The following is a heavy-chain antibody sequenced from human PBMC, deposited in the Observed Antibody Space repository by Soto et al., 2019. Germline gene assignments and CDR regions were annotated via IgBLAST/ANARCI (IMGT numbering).Heavy chain of an antibody. Sequence: GASVKVSCKASGGTFSSYAISWVRQAPGQGLEWMGGIIPIFGTANYAQKFQGRVTITADESTSTAYMELSSLRSEDTAVYYCARDLYYYEPYVYYYYGMDVWGQGTTVTVSS. CDR3: ARDLYYYEPYVYYYYGMDV. CDR2: IIPIFGTA. D-gene: IGHD3-22*01. J-gene: IGHJ6*02. V-gene: IGHV1-69*13. CDR1: GGTFSSYA.